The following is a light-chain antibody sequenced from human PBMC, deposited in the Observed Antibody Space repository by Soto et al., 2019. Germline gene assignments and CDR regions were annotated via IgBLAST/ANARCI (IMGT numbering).Light chain of an antibody. CDR1: QGISSY. V-gene: IGKV1-8*01. Sequence: AIRMTQSPSSFSASTGDRVTITWRASQGISSYLAWYQQKPGKAPKLLIYAASTLQSGVPSRFSGSGSGTDFTLTISCLQSEDFATYYCQQYYSYPPNFGQGTRLEIK. J-gene: IGKJ5*01. CDR2: AAS. CDR3: QQYYSYPPN.